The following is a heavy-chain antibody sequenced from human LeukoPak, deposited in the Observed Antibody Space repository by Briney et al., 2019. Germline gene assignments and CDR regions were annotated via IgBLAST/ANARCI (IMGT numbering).Heavy chain of an antibody. CDR3: ARYDYGDYYFDY. V-gene: IGHV1-69*05. CDR2: IIPIFGTA. J-gene: IGHJ4*02. CDR1: GGTFSSYA. D-gene: IGHD4-17*01. Sequence: GASVKVSCKASGGTFSSYAISWVRQAPGQGLEWMGGIIPIFGTANYAQKFQGRVTLTTDESTSTAYMELSSLRSEDTAVYYCARYDYGDYYFDYWGQGTLVTVSS.